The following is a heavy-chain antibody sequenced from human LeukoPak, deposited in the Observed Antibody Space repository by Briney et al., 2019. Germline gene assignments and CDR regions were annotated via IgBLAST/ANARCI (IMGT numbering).Heavy chain of an antibody. CDR3: ARQSGSGLFILP. J-gene: IGHJ4*02. D-gene: IGHD3/OR15-3a*01. CDR1: GGSISSSSYY. CDR2: IYYSGST. Sequence: SETLSLTRTVSGGSISSSSYYWGWIRQPPGKGLEWIGSIYYSGSTYYNPSLKSRVTISVDTSKNQFSLKLSSVTAADTAVYCCARQSGSGLFILPGGQGTLVTVSS. V-gene: IGHV4-39*01.